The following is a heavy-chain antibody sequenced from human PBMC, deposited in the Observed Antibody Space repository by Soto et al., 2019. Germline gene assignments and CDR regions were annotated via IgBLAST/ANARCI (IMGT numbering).Heavy chain of an antibody. V-gene: IGHV3-23*01. CDR1: GFTFNNYA. CDR3: AKLGSSSWSPHYYFDF. Sequence: GGSLRLSCAASGFTFNNYAMGWVRQAPGKGLEWVSAITDSGSDTYYLDSVKGRFTISRDNSKNTLYLQMNSLRAEDTAIYYCAKLGSSSWSPHYYFDFWGQGTLVTVSS. D-gene: IGHD2-2*01. CDR2: ITDSGSDT. J-gene: IGHJ4*02.